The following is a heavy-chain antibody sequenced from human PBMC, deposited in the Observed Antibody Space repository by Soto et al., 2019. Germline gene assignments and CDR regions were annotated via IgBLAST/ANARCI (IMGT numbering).Heavy chain of an antibody. J-gene: IGHJ4*02. V-gene: IGHV3-7*01. Sequence: GSLRLSCTASGFTLSDHYMSWIRQAPGKGLEWLANIKQDGSEKYYVDSVKGRFTISRDNAKNSLYLQMNSLRAEDTAVYYCARDESYDILTGYYTPQRFDYWGQGSLVTVSS. CDR3: ARDESYDILTGYYTPQRFDY. D-gene: IGHD3-9*01. CDR1: GFTLSDHY. CDR2: IKQDGSEK.